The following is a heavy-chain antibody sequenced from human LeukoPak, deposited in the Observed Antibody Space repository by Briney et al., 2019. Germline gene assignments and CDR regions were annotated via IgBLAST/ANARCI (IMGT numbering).Heavy chain of an antibody. D-gene: IGHD2-2*01. V-gene: IGHV4-38-2*02. CDR1: GYSISSGYY. J-gene: IGHJ6*03. Sequence: SETLSLTCAVSGYSISSGYYWAWIRQPPGKGLEWIGSIYHSGNTDYNPSLKSRVTISVDTSKNQFSLKLSSVTAADTAVYYCARDCRSSSCYYMGVWGKGTTVTVSS. CDR3: ARDCRSSSCYYMGV. CDR2: IYHSGNT.